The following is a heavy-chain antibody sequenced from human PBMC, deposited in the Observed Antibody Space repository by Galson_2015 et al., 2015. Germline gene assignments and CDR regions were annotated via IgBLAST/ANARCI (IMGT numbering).Heavy chain of an antibody. CDR1: GFTFSSYA. Sequence: SLRLSCAASGFTFSSYAMHWVRQAPGKGLEWVAVISYDGSNKYYADSVKGRFTISRDNSKNTLYLQMNSLRAEDTAVYYCARGPNFDWFKAPYYYYMDVWGKGTTVTVSS. V-gene: IGHV3-30-3*01. CDR2: ISYDGSNK. D-gene: IGHD3-9*01. CDR3: ARGPNFDWFKAPYYYYMDV. J-gene: IGHJ6*03.